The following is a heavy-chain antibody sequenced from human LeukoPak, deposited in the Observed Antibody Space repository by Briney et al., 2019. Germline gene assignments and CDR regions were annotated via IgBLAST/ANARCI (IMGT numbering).Heavy chain of an antibody. CDR2: INWNVVSP. J-gene: IGHJ6*03. D-gene: IGHD5-18*01. Sequence: GGSLRLSCAASGFTFDDYGMSWVRQAPGKGLEWSSGINWNVVSPVYADSVKGRFTISRDNAKNSLYLQMNSLRAEDTALYYCARDVESYGYSTSYYYYMDVWGKGTTVTVSS. CDR1: GFTFDDYG. CDR3: ARDVESYGYSTSYYYYMDV. V-gene: IGHV3-20*04.